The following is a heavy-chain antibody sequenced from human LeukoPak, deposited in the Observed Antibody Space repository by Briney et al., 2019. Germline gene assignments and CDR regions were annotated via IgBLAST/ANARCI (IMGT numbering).Heavy chain of an antibody. D-gene: IGHD3-16*01. CDR1: GFTVSSSY. CDR2: IYSGGST. Sequence: GGSLRLSCAASGFTVSSSYMSWVRQAPGKGLEWVSIIYSGGSTYYADSVKGRLSISRDNSKNTLYLQMNSLRAEDTAVYYCARAPPSGGTVYYYYYGMDVWGQGTTVTVSS. V-gene: IGHV3-53*01. CDR3: ARAPPSGGTVYYYYYGMDV. J-gene: IGHJ6*02.